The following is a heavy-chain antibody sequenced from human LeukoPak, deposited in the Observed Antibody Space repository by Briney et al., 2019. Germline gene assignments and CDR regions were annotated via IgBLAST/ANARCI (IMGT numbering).Heavy chain of an antibody. Sequence: PGGSLRLSCAASGFTFSAYSINWVRQAPGRGLEWDSSISSSGTYIYYADSVKGRFTISRDNAKNSLSLQMNSLRAEDTAVYYCARDFRYSGSYHHWFDPWGQGTLVTVSS. CDR2: ISSSGTYI. J-gene: IGHJ5*02. D-gene: IGHD1-26*01. CDR3: ARDFRYSGSYHHWFDP. V-gene: IGHV3-21*01. CDR1: GFTFSAYS.